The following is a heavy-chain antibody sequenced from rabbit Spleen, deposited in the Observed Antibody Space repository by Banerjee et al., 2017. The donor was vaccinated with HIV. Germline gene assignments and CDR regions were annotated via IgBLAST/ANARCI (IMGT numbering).Heavy chain of an antibody. J-gene: IGHJ3*01. D-gene: IGHD1-1*01. CDR1: GVSFSGDSY. CDR3: ARDLDAVIGWNFAW. Sequence: QSLEESGGDLVKPGASLTLTCTASGVSFSGDSYMCWVRQAPGKGLEWIACIDIGSSGFTYFASWAKGRFTISKTSSTTVTLQMTSLTAADTATYFCARDLDAVIGWNFAWWGQGTLVTVS. V-gene: IGHV1S40*01. CDR2: IDIGSSGFT.